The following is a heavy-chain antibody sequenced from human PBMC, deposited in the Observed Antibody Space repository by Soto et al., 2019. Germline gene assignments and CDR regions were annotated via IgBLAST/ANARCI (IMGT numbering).Heavy chain of an antibody. CDR2: IYPGDSDT. Sequence: GESLKISCKGSGYSFTSYWIGWVRQMPGKGLEWMGIIYPGDSDTRYSPSFQGQVTISADKSISTAYLQWSSLKASDTAMYYCARRGSGNSSSSQAPEYFQHWGQGTLVTVSS. D-gene: IGHD6-6*01. CDR3: ARRGSGNSSSSQAPEYFQH. CDR1: GYSFTSYW. J-gene: IGHJ1*01. V-gene: IGHV5-51*01.